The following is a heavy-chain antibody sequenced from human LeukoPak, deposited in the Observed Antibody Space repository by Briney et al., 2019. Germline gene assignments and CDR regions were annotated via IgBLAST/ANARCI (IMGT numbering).Heavy chain of an antibody. CDR2: INPHSGGT. V-gene: IGHV1-2*02. Sequence: ASVKVSCKASGYTFTGYYIHWVRQAPGQGFEWMGWINPHSGGTNYAQKFQGGVTMTRDTSITTAYMELSSLRSDDTAVYYCARDVGEYCSSTNCYASHYWGQGTLVTVSS. CDR3: ARDVGEYCSSTNCYASHY. D-gene: IGHD2-2*01. CDR1: GYTFTGYY. J-gene: IGHJ4*02.